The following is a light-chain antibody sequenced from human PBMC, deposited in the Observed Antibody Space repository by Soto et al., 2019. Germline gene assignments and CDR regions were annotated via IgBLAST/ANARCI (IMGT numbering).Light chain of an antibody. V-gene: IGKV3-11*01. J-gene: IGKJ5*01. CDR3: QQRQYGPPLT. CDR2: DAS. Sequence: VVTHAPAAVFTSRSNRATLSFRSSQSVSSYLAWYQQKPGQAPRLLIYDASYRATGIQARFIGSGSGTDFTLTISSLEPEDFAVYYFQQRQYGPPLTFRQRTRLEIK. CDR1: QSVSSY.